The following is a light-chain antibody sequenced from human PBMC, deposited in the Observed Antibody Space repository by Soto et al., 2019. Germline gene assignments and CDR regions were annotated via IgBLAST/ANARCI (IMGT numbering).Light chain of an antibody. V-gene: IGKV3D-7*01. CDR1: QSVSSSY. Sequence: EIVLTQSPGTLSLSPGERATLSCRASQSVSSSYLAWYQQKPGKVPKLLIYAASTLQSGVPSRFSGSGSGTDFTLTISSLQAEDVALYYCQQYYSTPLTFGQGTRLEIK. J-gene: IGKJ5*01. CDR3: QQYYSTPLT. CDR2: AAS.